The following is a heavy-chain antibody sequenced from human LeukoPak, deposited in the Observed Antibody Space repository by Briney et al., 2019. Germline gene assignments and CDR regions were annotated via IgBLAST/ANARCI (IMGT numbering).Heavy chain of an antibody. V-gene: IGHV4-34*01. CDR2: INHSGST. J-gene: IGHJ4*02. CDR1: GGSISSYY. Sequence: SETLSLTCTVSGGSISSYYWSWIRQPPGKGLEWIGEINHSGSTNYNPSLKSRVTISVDTSKNQFSLKLSSVTAADTAVYYCARGRYGDYWGQGTLVTVSS. CDR3: ARGRYGDY. D-gene: IGHD1-1*01.